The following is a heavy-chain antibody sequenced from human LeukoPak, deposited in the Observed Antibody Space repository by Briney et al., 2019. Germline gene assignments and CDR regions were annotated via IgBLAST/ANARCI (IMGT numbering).Heavy chain of an antibody. Sequence: PSGTLSLTCTVSGGSISSSSYYWGWIRQPPGKGLEWIGSIYYSGSTYYNPSLKSRVTISVDTSKNQFSLKLSSVTAADTAVYYCATSSPYYYDSSDYPAPFDYWGQGTLVTVSS. J-gene: IGHJ4*02. D-gene: IGHD3-22*01. CDR2: IYYSGST. CDR1: GGSISSSSYY. CDR3: ATSSPYYYDSSDYPAPFDY. V-gene: IGHV4-39*01.